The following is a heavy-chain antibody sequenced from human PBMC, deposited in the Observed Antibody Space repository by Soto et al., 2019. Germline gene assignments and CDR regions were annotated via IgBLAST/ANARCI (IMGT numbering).Heavy chain of an antibody. V-gene: IGHV3-74*01. J-gene: IGHJ3*02. D-gene: IGHD2-2*01. CDR3: ARVGPYCSSTGCYEPDDAFDI. Sequence: GGSLRLSCAASGFTFSSYWMHWVRQAPGKGLVWVSRINSDGSSTSYADSVKGRFTISRDNAKNTLYLQMNSLRAEDTAGYYCARVGPYCSSTGCYEPDDAFDIWGQGTMVTVSS. CDR1: GFTFSSYW. CDR2: INSDGSST.